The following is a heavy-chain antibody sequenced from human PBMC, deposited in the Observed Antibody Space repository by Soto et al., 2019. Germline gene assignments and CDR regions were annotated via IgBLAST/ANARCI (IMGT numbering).Heavy chain of an antibody. CDR2: IWRDGRDK. V-gene: IGHV3-33*01. CDR3: ARWGNNNALDF. CDR1: GFTFGTNG. D-gene: IGHD3-16*01. J-gene: IGHJ4*01. Sequence: QVQLVESGGGVVQPGRSLRLSCAASGFTFGTNGMHWVRQAPGKGLEWVAGIWRDGRDKYYADSVKGRFTISRDNSQNTLYLQINSLRADDTAVYYCARWGNNNALDFWGHGTLVTVSS.